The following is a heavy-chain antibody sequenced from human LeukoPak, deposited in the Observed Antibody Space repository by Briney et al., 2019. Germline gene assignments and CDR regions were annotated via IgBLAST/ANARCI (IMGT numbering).Heavy chain of an antibody. J-gene: IGHJ4*02. V-gene: IGHV3-30*02. CDR1: EFTFSNYG. CDR3: AKDICGGNCYPHGGY. CDR2: IPYDGSNK. Sequence: PGGPLRLSFAPPEFTFSNYGMNWVRQPPGKGLRWVQFIPYDGSNKYYADSLQGRLTISRDNSMNTLYLQMSSLRAEDTARYYCAKDICGGNCYPHGGYWGQGTLVTVSS. D-gene: IGHD2-21*01.